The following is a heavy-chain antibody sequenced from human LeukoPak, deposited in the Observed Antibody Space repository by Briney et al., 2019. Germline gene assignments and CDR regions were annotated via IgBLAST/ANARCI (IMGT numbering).Heavy chain of an antibody. V-gene: IGHV3-21*01. CDR1: GFTFSSYS. CDR3: AKDRTPTPDAFDI. Sequence: GGSLRLSCAASGFTFSSYSMNWVRQAPGKGLEWVSSISSSSSYIYYADSVKGRFTISRDNAKNSLYLQMNSLRAEDTAVYYCAKDRTPTPDAFDIWGQGTMVTVSS. CDR2: ISSSSSYI. J-gene: IGHJ3*02. D-gene: IGHD2-15*01.